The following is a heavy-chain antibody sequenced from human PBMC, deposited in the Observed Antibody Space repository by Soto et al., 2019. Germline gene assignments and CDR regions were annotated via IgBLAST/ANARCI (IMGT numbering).Heavy chain of an antibody. V-gene: IGHV4-34*01. J-gene: IGHJ6*02. Sequence: SATLSITCAVYGGSFSGYYWSWIRQPPGKGLEWIGEINHIGSTNYNPSLKSRVTISVDTSKNQFSLKLSSVTAADTAVYYCARLKGAAGYDYYYGMDVWGQGTTVTVSS. D-gene: IGHD6-13*01. CDR1: GGSFSGYY. CDR3: ARLKGAAGYDYYYGMDV. CDR2: INHIGST.